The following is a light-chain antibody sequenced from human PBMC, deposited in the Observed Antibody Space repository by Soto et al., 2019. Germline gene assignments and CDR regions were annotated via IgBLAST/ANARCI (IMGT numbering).Light chain of an antibody. CDR3: QQYNNWPPLT. V-gene: IGKV3-15*01. CDR1: QRFGSN. J-gene: IGKJ4*01. CDR2: GAS. Sequence: EILMTQSPATLFLSPGERATLSCGASQRFGSNLAWYQQKPGQAPRLLIYGASTRATGIPARFSGSGSGTEFTLTISSLQSEDFAVYYCQQYNNWPPLTFGGGTKVEIK.